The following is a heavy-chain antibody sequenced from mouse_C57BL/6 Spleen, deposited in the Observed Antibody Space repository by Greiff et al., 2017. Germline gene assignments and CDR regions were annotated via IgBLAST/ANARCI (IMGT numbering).Heavy chain of an antibody. V-gene: IGHV1-61*01. CDR3: ARDYYYGSSFDY. Sequence: QVQLQQPGAELVRPGSSVKLSCKASGYTFTSYRMDWVKQRPGQGLEWIGNIYPSDSETHYNQKFKDKATLTVDKSSSTAYMQLSSLTSEDSAVYYCARDYYYGSSFDYWGQGTTLTVSS. J-gene: IGHJ2*01. D-gene: IGHD1-1*01. CDR2: IYPSDSET. CDR1: GYTFTSYR.